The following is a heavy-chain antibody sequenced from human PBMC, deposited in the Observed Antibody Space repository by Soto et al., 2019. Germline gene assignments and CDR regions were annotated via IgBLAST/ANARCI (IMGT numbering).Heavy chain of an antibody. V-gene: IGHV1-24*01. CDR2: FDPEDGET. CDR3: ATQERMTTVTTFAY. D-gene: IGHD4-17*01. J-gene: IGHJ4*02. CDR1: GYTLTELS. Sequence: ASVKVSCKVSGYTLTELSMHWVRQAPGKGLEWMGGFDPEDGETIYAQKFQDRVTMTEDTSTDTAYMELSSLRSEDTAVYYCATQERMTTVTTFAYWGQGTLVTVSS.